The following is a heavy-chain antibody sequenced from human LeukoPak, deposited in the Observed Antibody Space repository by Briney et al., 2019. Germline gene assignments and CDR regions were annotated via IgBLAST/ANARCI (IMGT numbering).Heavy chain of an antibody. Sequence: TSETLSLTCTVSNYSISSGYFWSWIRPPAGKGLEWIGRIYTSGSTIYNPSLKSRLTMSVDTSKNQFSLKLRSMTAADTAVYYCARVGHYDSTLFDYWGQGTLVTVSS. D-gene: IGHD3-22*01. CDR2: IYTSGST. J-gene: IGHJ4*02. CDR1: NYSISSGYF. CDR3: ARVGHYDSTLFDY. V-gene: IGHV4-4*07.